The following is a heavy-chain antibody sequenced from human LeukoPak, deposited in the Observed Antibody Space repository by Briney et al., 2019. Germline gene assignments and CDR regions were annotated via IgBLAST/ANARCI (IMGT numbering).Heavy chain of an antibody. CDR1: GFTFSSYG. V-gene: IGHV3-30*02. D-gene: IGHD5-12*01. CDR3: AKDQWIEQMLGSHCDY. CDR2: IRYDGSNS. Sequence: PGGSLRLSCAASGFTFSSYGMHWVRQAPGEGLEWVAIIRYDGSNSYYIDSVKGRFTISRDNSKNTLYLQMNSLRAEDTAVYYCAKDQWIEQMLGSHCDYWGQGTLVTVSS. J-gene: IGHJ4*02.